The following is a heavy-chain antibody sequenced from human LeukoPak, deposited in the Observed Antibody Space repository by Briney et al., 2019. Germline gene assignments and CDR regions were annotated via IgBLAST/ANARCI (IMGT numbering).Heavy chain of an antibody. D-gene: IGHD6-13*01. CDR2: IYYSGST. CDR3: ARVSLRQQLASLTPTRTYGMDV. V-gene: IGHV4-59*12. J-gene: IGHJ6*02. CDR1: GGSISSYY. Sequence: PSETLSLTCTVSGGSISSYYWSWIRQPPGKGLEWIGYIYYSGSTNYNPSLKSRVTISVDTSKNQFSLKLSSVTAADTAVYYCARVSLRQQLASLTPTRTYGMDVWGQGTTVTVSS.